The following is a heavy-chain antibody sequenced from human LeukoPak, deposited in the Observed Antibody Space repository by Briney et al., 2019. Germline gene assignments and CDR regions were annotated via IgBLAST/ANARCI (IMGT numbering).Heavy chain of an antibody. CDR3: ASLNSESNLLRYFDWFSPQFDY. CDR2: ISSSSSYI. Sequence: GGSLRLSCAASGFTFSSYTMNWVRQAPGKGLEWVSSISSSSSYIYYADSVKGRFTISRDNAKNSLYLQMNSLRAEDTAVYYCASLNSESNLLRYFDWFSPQFDYWGQGTLVTVSS. D-gene: IGHD3-9*01. CDR1: GFTFSSYT. J-gene: IGHJ4*02. V-gene: IGHV3-21*01.